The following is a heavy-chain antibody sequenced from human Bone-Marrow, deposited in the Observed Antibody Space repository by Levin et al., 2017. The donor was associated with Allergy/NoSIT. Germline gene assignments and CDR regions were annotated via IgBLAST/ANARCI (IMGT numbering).Heavy chain of an antibody. CDR3: ARDKRDDNSSGSHYYYYGMDV. J-gene: IGHJ6*02. D-gene: IGHD3-22*01. V-gene: IGHV3-30-3*01. Sequence: GGSLRLSCAASGFTFSSYAMHWVRQAPGKGLEWVAVISYDGSNKYYADSVKGRFTISRDNSKNTLYPQMNSLRAEDTAVYYCARDKRDDNSSGSHYYYYGMDVWGQGTTVTVSS. CDR2: ISYDGSNK. CDR1: GFTFSSYA.